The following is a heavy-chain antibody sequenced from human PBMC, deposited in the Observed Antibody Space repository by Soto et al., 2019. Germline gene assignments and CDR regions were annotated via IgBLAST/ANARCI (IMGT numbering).Heavy chain of an antibody. CDR1: GFTFSSYG. CDR3: AKGGYDSWSGYYPFDY. CDR2: ISYDGSNK. J-gene: IGHJ4*02. Sequence: SLRLSCAASGFTFSSYGMHWVRQAPGKGLEWVAVISYDGSNKYYADSVKGRFTISRDNSKNTLYLQMNSLRAEDTAVYYCAKGGYDSWSGYYPFDYWGQGTLVTVSS. D-gene: IGHD3-3*01. V-gene: IGHV3-30*18.